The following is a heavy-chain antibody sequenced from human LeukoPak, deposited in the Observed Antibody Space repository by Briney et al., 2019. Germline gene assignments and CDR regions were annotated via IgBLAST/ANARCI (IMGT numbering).Heavy chain of an antibody. V-gene: IGHV3-21*01. J-gene: IGHJ4*02. Sequence: GGSLRLSCAASGFTFSSYSMNWVRQAPGKGLEWVSSISSSSSYIYYADSVKGRFTISRDNAKNSLYLQMNSLRAEGTAVYYCARDLNDYGDPYYFDYWGQGTLVTVSS. CDR1: GFTFSSYS. CDR3: ARDLNDYGDPYYFDY. D-gene: IGHD4-17*01. CDR2: ISSSSSYI.